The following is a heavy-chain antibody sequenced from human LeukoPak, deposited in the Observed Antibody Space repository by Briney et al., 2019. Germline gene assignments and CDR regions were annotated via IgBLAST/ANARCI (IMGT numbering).Heavy chain of an antibody. CDR1: GFTVSSNY. Sequence: GGSLRLSCAASGFTVSSNYMRWVRQAPGKGLEWVSLIYSGGSTDYADSVKGRFTISRDNSKNTLYLQMNSLRAEDTAVYYCARESGYSYAPSFDDWGQGTLVTVSS. D-gene: IGHD5-18*01. J-gene: IGHJ4*02. CDR2: IYSGGST. CDR3: ARESGYSYAPSFDD. V-gene: IGHV3-66*01.